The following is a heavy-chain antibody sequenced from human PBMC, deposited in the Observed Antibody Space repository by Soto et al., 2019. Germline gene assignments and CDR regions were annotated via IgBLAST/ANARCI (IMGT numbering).Heavy chain of an antibody. CDR2: ISGSGGST. D-gene: IGHD3-22*01. CDR3: TPSRSKYYYDSSGYYN. V-gene: IGHV3-23*01. Sequence: EVQLLESGGGLVQPGGSLRLSCAASGFTFSSYAMSWVRQAPGKGLEWGSAISGSGGSTYYADSVKGRFTISRDNSKNTLYLQMNSLRAEDTAVYYCTPSRSKYYYDSSGYYNWGQGTLVTVSS. J-gene: IGHJ4*02. CDR1: GFTFSSYA.